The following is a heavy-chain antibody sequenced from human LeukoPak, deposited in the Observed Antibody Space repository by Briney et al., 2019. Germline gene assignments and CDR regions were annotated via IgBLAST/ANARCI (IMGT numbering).Heavy chain of an antibody. CDR3: ARASFGGEYNWFDP. CDR1: GFTFSSYW. CDR2: INSDGSST. V-gene: IGHV3-74*01. Sequence: GGSLRLSCAASGFTFSSYWMHWVRQAPGKGLVWVSRINSDGSSTNYADSVKGRFTISRDNAKNTLYLQMNSLRAEDTAVYYCARASFGGEYNWFDPWGQGTLVTVSS. D-gene: IGHD3-10*01. J-gene: IGHJ5*02.